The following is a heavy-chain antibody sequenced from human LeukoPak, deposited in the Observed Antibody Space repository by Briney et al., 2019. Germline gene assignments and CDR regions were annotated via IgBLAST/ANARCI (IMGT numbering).Heavy chain of an antibody. CDR3: AREREGPYGYLDY. D-gene: IGHD3-10*01. CDR2: IYISGSI. J-gene: IGHJ4*02. CDR1: GGSISSASYY. Sequence: SETLSLTCTVSGGSISSASYYWSWIRQPAGTGLEWIGRIYISGSINYKSSLKSRVTISLDTSKNQFSLKLSSVTAADTAVYYCAREREGPYGYLDYWGQGTLVTVSS. V-gene: IGHV4-61*02.